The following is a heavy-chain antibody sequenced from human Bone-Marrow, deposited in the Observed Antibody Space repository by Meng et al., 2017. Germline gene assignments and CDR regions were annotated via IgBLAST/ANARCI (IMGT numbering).Heavy chain of an antibody. D-gene: IGHD4-17*01. V-gene: IGHV1-69*12. Sequence: QGQVVHFGAEGTHPGALGKVSCKVSGGTFNTYTISWVRQAPGQGLEWMGGVIPIFDKANYAQKFQGRVTITADESTSTVYMELSSLRSEDTAVYYCARDFRDGDYVGVWFDPWGQGTRVTVSS. CDR1: GGTFNTYT. CDR3: ARDFRDGDYVGVWFDP. CDR2: VIPIFDKA. J-gene: IGHJ5*02.